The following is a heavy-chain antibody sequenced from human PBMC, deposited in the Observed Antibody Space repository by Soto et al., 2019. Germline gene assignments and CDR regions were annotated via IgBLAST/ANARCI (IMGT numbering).Heavy chain of an antibody. V-gene: IGHV1-8*01. CDR2: MNPNSGNT. Sequence: QVQLVQSGAEVKKPGASVKVSCKASGYTFTSYDINWVRQATGQGLEWMGWMNPNSGNTGYAQKFQGRVTMTRNTSISTAYMELSSLRSEDTAVYDCARGKCSGGSCYSGGYYYYYYYMDVWGKGTTVTVSS. D-gene: IGHD2-15*01. J-gene: IGHJ6*03. CDR1: GYTFTSYD. CDR3: ARGKCSGGSCYSGGYYYYYYYMDV.